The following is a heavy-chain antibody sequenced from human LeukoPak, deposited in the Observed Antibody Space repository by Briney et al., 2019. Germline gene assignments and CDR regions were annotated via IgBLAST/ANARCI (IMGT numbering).Heavy chain of an antibody. D-gene: IGHD3-22*01. Sequence: GGSLRLSCEASGFTLSSSDMNWVRQAPGKGLEWVSSISSSSSYIYYADSVKGRFTISRDNAKNSLYLQMNSLRAEDTAVYYCARDLGGVYYYDSSGYYYFDYWGQGTLVTVSS. CDR2: ISSSSSYI. V-gene: IGHV3-21*01. J-gene: IGHJ4*02. CDR1: GFTLSSSD. CDR3: ARDLGGVYYYDSSGYYYFDY.